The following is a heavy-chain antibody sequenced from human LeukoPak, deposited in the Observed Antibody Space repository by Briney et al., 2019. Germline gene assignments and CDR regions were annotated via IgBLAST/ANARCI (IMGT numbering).Heavy chain of an antibody. Sequence: GESLKISCTGSGYSFATYWIACVRQMPGKGLEWMGIIYPADSNTRYSPSFKGQVTISVDKSNSTAYLQWSSLKASDTAMYFCARLYSILSPFDPWGQGTLVTVSS. J-gene: IGHJ5*02. V-gene: IGHV5-51*01. CDR2: IYPADSNT. D-gene: IGHD2-21*01. CDR3: ARLYSILSPFDP. CDR1: GYSFATYW.